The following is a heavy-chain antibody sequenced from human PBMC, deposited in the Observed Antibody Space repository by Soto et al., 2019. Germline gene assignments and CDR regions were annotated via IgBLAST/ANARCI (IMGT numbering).Heavy chain of an antibody. Sequence: PGGSLRLSCSASGFTFSSYAMHWVRQAPGKGLEYVSAISSNGGSTYYADSVKGRFTISRDNSKNTLYLQMNSLRAEDTAVYYCAKDFQLWFGELSDGMDVWGQGTTVTVSS. V-gene: IGHV3-64*04. CDR3: AKDFQLWFGELSDGMDV. CDR1: GFTFSSYA. CDR2: ISSNGGST. D-gene: IGHD3-10*01. J-gene: IGHJ6*02.